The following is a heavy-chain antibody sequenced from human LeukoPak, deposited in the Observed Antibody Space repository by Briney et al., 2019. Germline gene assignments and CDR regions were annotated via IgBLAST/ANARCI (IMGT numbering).Heavy chain of an antibody. CDR1: GGSISSYY. Sequence: SETLSLTCTVSGGSISSYYWSWIRQPPGKGLEWIGYIYYSGSTNYNPSLKSRVTISVDTSKNQFSLKLSSVTAADPAVYYCAKNGQSGFSFDPWGQGTLVTVSS. D-gene: IGHD3-3*01. V-gene: IGHV4-59*01. CDR2: IYYSGST. CDR3: AKNGQSGFSFDP. J-gene: IGHJ5*02.